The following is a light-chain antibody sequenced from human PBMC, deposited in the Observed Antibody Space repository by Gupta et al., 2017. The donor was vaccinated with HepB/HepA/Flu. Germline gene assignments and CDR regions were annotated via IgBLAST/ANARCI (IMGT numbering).Light chain of an antibody. CDR2: DAT. V-gene: IGKV3-11*01. J-gene: IGKJ4*01. CDR1: QSINIY. CDR3: QQRSSWPTIT. Sequence: EVVLTQFPATLSLSPGERATLSCRASQSINIYLAWYQQRPGQAPRLLIYDATNRAPGVPARFSGSGSGTDFTLTISSLEPEDFAVYYCQQRSSWPTITFGGGTKVEI.